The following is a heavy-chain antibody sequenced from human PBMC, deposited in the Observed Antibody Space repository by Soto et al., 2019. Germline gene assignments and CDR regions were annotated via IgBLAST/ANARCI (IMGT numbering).Heavy chain of an antibody. D-gene: IGHD3-16*01. CDR2: ISAYNGNT. CDR1: GYTFTNFG. CDR3: ARRGTPIDY. J-gene: IGHJ4*02. V-gene: IGHV1-18*01. Sequence: QVQLVQSGAEVKKPGASVKVSCKASGYTFTNFGISWVRQAPGQGLEWMGWISAYNGNTNYAQNFQGRVTMTTDTPTSTAYMELRSMRSDATAVYYFARRGTPIDYWGQGTLVTVSS.